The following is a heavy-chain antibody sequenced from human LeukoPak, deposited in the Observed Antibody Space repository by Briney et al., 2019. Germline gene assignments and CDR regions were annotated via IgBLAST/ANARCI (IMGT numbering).Heavy chain of an antibody. J-gene: IGHJ4*02. V-gene: IGHV4-38-2*02. CDR2: IYHSGST. CDR1: GYSISSGYY. CDR3: AREYCSSASCYLFNY. Sequence: SSETLSLTCTVSGYSISSGYYWGWIRQPPGKGLEWIGSIYHSGSTYYNPSLKSRVTISVDTSKNQFSLKLSSVTAADTAVDYCAREYCSSASCYLFNYWGQGTLVTVSS. D-gene: IGHD2-2*01.